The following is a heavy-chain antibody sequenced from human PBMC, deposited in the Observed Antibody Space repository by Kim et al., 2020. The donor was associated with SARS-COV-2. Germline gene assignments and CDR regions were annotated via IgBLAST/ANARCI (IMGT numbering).Heavy chain of an antibody. D-gene: IGHD6-13*01. CDR2: MYYSGTT. CDR3: ARVGAAAGTGVYYYYSMDV. Sequence: SETLSLTCTVSGGSISSGDYYWSWIRQFPGRGLEWIGYMYYSGTTYYNPSLKSRVTISLDTSKSQFSLNLTSVTAADTAVYYCARVGAAAGTGVYYYYSMDVWGQGTTVTVSS. CDR1: GGSISSGDYY. J-gene: IGHJ6*02. V-gene: IGHV4-31*03.